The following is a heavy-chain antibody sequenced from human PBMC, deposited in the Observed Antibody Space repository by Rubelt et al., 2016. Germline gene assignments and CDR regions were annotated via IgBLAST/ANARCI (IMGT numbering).Heavy chain of an antibody. CDR3: AKELLPGWWELLLDY. D-gene: IGHD1-26*01. CDR1: GIIFTAYW. Sequence: VHLVESGGGLVQPGGSVRLSCAASGIIFTAYWMYWVLQAPGNVLEWVSLIYSAGNTFYVDSVRGRFTIHSTNSKNTLYLQMNSLRVEETAVYYGAKELLPGWWELLLDYWGQGTLVTVSS. J-gene: IGHJ4*02. V-gene: IGHV3-NL1*01. CDR2: IYSAGNT.